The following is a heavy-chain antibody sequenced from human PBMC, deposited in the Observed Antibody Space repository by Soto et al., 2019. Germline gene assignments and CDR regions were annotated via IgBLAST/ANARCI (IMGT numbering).Heavy chain of an antibody. CDR2: ISSSSSYI. J-gene: IGHJ6*02. Sequence: PXGSLRLSCAASGFTFSSYSMNWVRQAPGKGLEWVSSISSSSSYIYYADSVKGRFTISRDNAKNSLYLQMNSLRAEDTAVYYCARLEVTTVNPYYYGMDVWGQGTTVTVSS. V-gene: IGHV3-21*01. CDR3: ARLEVTTVNPYYYGMDV. D-gene: IGHD4-17*01. CDR1: GFTFSSYS.